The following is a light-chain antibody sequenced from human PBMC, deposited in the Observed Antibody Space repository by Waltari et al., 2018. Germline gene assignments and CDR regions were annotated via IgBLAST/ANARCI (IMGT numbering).Light chain of an antibody. V-gene: IGLV1-40*01. CDR2: GTT. J-gene: IGLJ3*02. CDR1: SPNTGGGLD. CDR3: QSYDSSLSGSV. Sequence: QSVLKQPPSVSGAPGHRLTFPCPGCSPNTGGGLDVGWYPQVPGTAPKLLIYGTTNRPSGVPDRFSGSKSGTSASLAISGLQAGDEADYYCQSYDSSLSGSVFGGGTKLTVL.